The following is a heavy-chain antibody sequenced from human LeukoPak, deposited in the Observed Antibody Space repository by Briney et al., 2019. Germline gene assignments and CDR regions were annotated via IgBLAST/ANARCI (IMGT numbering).Heavy chain of an antibody. CDR3: ARTSGSTASDS. CDR1: GGSFSGYY. CDR2: INHSGST. D-gene: IGHD2-21*02. J-gene: IGHJ4*02. Sequence: PSETLSLTCAVYGGSFSGYYWSWIRQPPGKGLEWIGEINHSGSTNYNPSLKSRVTLFVDTSNNQFSLKLSSVTAEDTAVYYCARTSGSTASDSWGQGTLVTVSS. V-gene: IGHV4-34*01.